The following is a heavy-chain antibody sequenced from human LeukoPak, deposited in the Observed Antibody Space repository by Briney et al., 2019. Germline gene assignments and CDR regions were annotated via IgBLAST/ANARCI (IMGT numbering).Heavy chain of an antibody. Sequence: ASVKVSCKASGYTFTSYYMHWVRQAPGQGLEWMGIINPSGGSTSYAQKFQGRVTMTRDMSTSTVYMELSSLRSEDTAVYYCAREGILTGYYLTPRWFDPWGQGTLVTVSS. CDR2: INPSGGST. CDR3: AREGILTGYYLTPRWFDP. D-gene: IGHD3-9*01. CDR1: GYTFTSYY. V-gene: IGHV1-46*01. J-gene: IGHJ5*02.